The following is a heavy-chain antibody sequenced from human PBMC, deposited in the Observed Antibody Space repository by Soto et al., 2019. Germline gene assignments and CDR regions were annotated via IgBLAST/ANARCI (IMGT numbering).Heavy chain of an antibody. CDR2: ISYDGSNK. CDR1: GFTFSSYA. D-gene: IGHD2-15*01. J-gene: IGHJ6*02. Sequence: QVQLVESGGGVVQPGRSLRLSCAASGFTFSSYAMHWVRQAPGKGLEWVAVISYDGSNKYYADSVKGRFTISRDNSENALYLQMKNLGAEETTVYSCARVCFVCGGSSLAGYGMAVWGQGTTVTVSS. CDR3: ARVCFVCGGSSLAGYGMAV. V-gene: IGHV3-30-3*01.